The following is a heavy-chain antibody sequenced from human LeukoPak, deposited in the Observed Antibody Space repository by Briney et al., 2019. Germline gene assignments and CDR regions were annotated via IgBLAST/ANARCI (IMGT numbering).Heavy chain of an antibody. CDR3: AKAAEGVIRPPEYFQH. V-gene: IGHV3-23*01. J-gene: IGHJ1*01. CDR2: ITGSGVST. CDR1: GFTFSSHA. D-gene: IGHD3-16*02. Sequence: GGSLRLSCPASGFTFSSHAMSWVRQAPGKGLEWVSSITGSGVSTNNADSVKGRFTISRDNSKNTLYLQMNSLRAEDTAVYYCAKAAEGVIRPPEYFQHWGQGTLVTVSS.